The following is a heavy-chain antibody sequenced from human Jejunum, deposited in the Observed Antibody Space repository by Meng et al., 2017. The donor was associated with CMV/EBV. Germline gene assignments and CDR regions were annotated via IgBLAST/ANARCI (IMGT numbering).Heavy chain of an antibody. V-gene: IGHV4-30-4*08. D-gene: IGHD5-12*01. Sequence: VPGLVHPSLPQAPTCTRACASTPNYDHWWSRIPHPRGECLGWIRHTCHNAHTEYNPSLRIRMSISVDTTKNQFSLRLISVTAPDTSVCYCAIDEAGYEYCDSWGQGTLVTVSS. CDR3: AIDEAGYEYCDS. CDR2: TCHNAHT. CDR1: CASTPNYDHW. J-gene: IGHJ5*01.